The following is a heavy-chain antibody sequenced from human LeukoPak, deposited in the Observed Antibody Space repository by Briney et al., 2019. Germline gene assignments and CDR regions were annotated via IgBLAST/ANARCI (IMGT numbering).Heavy chain of an antibody. Sequence: SVKVSCKASGGTFSSYAISWVRQAPGQGLEWMGGIIPIFGTANYAQKFQGRVTITADESTSTAYMELSSLRAEDTAVYYCARVGRGYSYGDIDYWGQGTLVTVSS. CDR1: GGTFSSYA. V-gene: IGHV1-69*13. D-gene: IGHD5-18*01. CDR2: IIPIFGTA. J-gene: IGHJ4*02. CDR3: ARVGRGYSYGDIDY.